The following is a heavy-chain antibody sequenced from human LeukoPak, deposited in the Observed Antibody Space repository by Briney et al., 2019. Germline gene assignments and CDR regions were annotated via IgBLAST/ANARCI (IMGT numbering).Heavy chain of an antibody. V-gene: IGHV3-21*01. Sequence: PGGSLRLSCAASGFTFSTYSMNWVRQAPGKGLEWVSFISSSSSYTYYADSVKGRFTISRDNAKNSLYLQMNSLRAEDTAVFDCARLDYGSGNYYADYWGQGTLVTVSS. CDR2: ISSSSSYT. CDR3: ARLDYGSGNYYADY. J-gene: IGHJ4*02. CDR1: GFTFSTYS. D-gene: IGHD3-10*01.